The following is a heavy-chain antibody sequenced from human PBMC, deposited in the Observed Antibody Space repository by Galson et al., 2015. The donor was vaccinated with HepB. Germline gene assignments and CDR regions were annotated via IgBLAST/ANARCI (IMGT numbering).Heavy chain of an antibody. D-gene: IGHD2-15*01. V-gene: IGHV1-18*01. J-gene: IGHJ5*02. CDR1: GYTFNTYT. CDR3: ARGAAEVGVSATQDNWFNP. CDR2: VNTYNGDT. Sequence: SVKVSCKASGYTFNTYTIHWVRQAPGQGLEWMGRVNTYNGDTQYAQELQDRVTMTTATSTSTEYLELKNLRSDDTAVYYCARGAAEVGVSATQDNWFNPWGQGTRVTVSS.